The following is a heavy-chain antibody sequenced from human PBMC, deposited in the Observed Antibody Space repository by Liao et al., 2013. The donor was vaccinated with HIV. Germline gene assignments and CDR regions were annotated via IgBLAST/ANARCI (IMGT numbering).Heavy chain of an antibody. V-gene: IGHV4-61*02. Sequence: QVQLQESGPGLVKPSQTLSLTCTVSGGSISSGSYYWSWIRQPAGKGLEWIGRIYTSGSTNYNPSLKSRVTMSVDTSKNQFSLKLSSVTAADTAVYYCARGGTYRQYYFDYWGQGNPGHRLL. J-gene: IGHJ4*02. CDR1: GGSISSGSYY. CDR3: ARGGTYRQYYFDY. CDR2: IYTSGST.